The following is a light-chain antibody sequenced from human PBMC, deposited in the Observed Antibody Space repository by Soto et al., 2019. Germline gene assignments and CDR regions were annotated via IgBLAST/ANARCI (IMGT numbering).Light chain of an antibody. CDR3: QQYDSSFT. CDR1: QHVTTTY. J-gene: IGKJ4*01. CDR2: GAS. Sequence: IVLTQSPATLSLSPGERATLSCTASQHVTTTYIAWYQQKFGQAPRLLIYGASTRATGTPDRFTGGGFGTDFTLTISRVEHEDFAVYYCQQYDSSFTFGGGTKVE. V-gene: IGKV3-20*01.